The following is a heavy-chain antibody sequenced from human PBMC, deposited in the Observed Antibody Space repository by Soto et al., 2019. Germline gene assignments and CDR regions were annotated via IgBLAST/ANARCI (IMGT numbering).Heavy chain of an antibody. CDR1: GYTFTRYG. CDR3: AKNGQPPYYYYSMDV. D-gene: IGHD2-8*01. V-gene: IGHV1-18*01. J-gene: IGHJ6*02. CDR2: ISGYNGDT. Sequence: GQLVQSGAEVKKPGASVKVSCKASGYTFTRYGISWVRQAPGQGLDWMGWISGYNGDTNYAQKFQGRVTMTVDTSTTTAFMELTSLTSDDRAVYYCAKNGQPPYYYYSMDVWGQGTTVTVSS.